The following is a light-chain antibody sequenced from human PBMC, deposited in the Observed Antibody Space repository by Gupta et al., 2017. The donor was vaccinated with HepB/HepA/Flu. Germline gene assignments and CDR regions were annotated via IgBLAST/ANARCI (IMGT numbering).Light chain of an antibody. CDR3: QQTDSTPWT. CDR1: PNITIY. CDR2: TAS. Sequence: IQMTQSPSSLSASVGDSVTITCRASPNITIYLNWYQQKPGKAPNLLISTASTLQSGVPSRFRGSGSGTDFTLTISSLQPADLATYYCQQTDSTPWTFGQGTKVEIK. J-gene: IGKJ1*01. V-gene: IGKV1-39*01.